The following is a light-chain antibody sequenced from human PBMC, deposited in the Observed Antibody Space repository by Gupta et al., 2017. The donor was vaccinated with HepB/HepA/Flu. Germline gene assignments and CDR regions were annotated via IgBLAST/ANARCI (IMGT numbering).Light chain of an antibody. CDR3: QHSNSTPWT. CDR2: DAS. V-gene: IGKV1-39*01. Sequence: DMQMTQSPSSLSASVGDRVTITGRASQSISSYLNWYQQKPGKAPKLLIYDASSLQSGVPSRFSGSGSGTDFTLTISSRQPEDFATYYCQHSNSTPWTFGQGTKVEIK. J-gene: IGKJ1*01. CDR1: QSISSY.